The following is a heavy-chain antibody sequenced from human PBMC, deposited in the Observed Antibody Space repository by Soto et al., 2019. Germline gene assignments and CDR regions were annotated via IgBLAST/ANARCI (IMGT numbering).Heavy chain of an antibody. D-gene: IGHD2-8*02. J-gene: IGHJ4*02. Sequence: GESLKISCKGSGYNFNNYWIGWVRQMPGKGLEWMGIIYPGDSDTRYSPSLEGQVTISADKSSNTAYLQWRSLKASDTAIYYCGRRFTGTYKCRVHTYGFDDWGQGTLVTVSS. V-gene: IGHV5-51*01. CDR3: GRRFTGTYKCRVHTYGFDD. CDR1: GYNFNNYW. CDR2: IYPGDSDT.